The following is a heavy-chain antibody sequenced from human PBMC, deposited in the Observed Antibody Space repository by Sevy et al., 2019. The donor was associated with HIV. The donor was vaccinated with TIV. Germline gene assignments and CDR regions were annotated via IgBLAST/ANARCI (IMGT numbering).Heavy chain of an antibody. CDR1: GFTFSSYG. J-gene: IGHJ6*02. V-gene: IGHV3-30*02. CDR2: IRYDGSNK. CDR3: AKDRVGYYGSGTYYYYYYGMDV. Sequence: GGSLRLSCAASGFTFSSYGMHWVRQAPGKGLEWVAFIRYDGSNKYYADSVKGRFTISRDNSKNTLYLQMNSLRAEDTAVYYCAKDRVGYYGSGTYYYYYYGMDVWGQRTTVTVSS. D-gene: IGHD3-10*01.